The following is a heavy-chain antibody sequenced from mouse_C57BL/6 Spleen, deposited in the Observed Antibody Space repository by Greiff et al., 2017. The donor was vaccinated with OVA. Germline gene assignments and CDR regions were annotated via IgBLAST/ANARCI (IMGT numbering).Heavy chain of an antibody. CDR3: ARGVRYWYFDV. J-gene: IGHJ1*03. CDR2: INYDGSST. CDR1: GFTFSDYY. V-gene: IGHV5-16*01. D-gene: IGHD2-14*01. Sequence: EVMLVESEGGLVQPGSSMKLSCTASGFTFSDYYMAWVRQVPEKGLEWVANINYDGSSTYYLDSLKSRFIISRDNAKNILYLQMSSLKSEDTATYYCARGVRYWYFDVWGTGTTVTVSS.